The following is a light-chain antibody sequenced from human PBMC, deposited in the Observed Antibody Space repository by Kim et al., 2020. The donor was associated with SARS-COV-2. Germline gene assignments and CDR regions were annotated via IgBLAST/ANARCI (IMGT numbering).Light chain of an antibody. Sequence: SVAPGERVTLSCRASQSVSSKLAWYQQKPGQAPRLLIYGASTRATDIPARFSGSGSGTEFTLTISSLQSEDFAVYYCQQYDNWPLTFGGGTKVEIK. V-gene: IGKV3-15*01. CDR2: GAS. CDR3: QQYDNWPLT. CDR1: QSVSSK. J-gene: IGKJ4*01.